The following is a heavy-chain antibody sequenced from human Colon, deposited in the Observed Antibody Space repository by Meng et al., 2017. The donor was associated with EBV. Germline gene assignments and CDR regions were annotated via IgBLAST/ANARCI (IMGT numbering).Heavy chain of an antibody. CDR1: GGSINSGDYY. CDR3: ARNYYFDY. V-gene: IGHV4-30-4*01. CDR2: IYYTGST. J-gene: IGHJ4*02. Sequence: VRLQVAGPGLVKPSQTLSLTCTVSGGSINSGDYYWSWIRQPPGKGLEWIVYIYYTGSTYYNPSLKSRVTISMDTSKNQFSLRLSSVTAADTAVYYCARNYYFDYWGQGTLVTVSS.